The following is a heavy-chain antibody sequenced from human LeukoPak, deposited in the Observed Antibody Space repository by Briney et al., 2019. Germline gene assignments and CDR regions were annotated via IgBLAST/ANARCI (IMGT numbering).Heavy chain of an antibody. CDR3: AADGDGYNWRYSDY. Sequence: KTSETLSLTCAVSGGSISSGGYSWSWVRQPPGKGLEWIGYIYHSGSTYYNPSLKSRVTISVDRSKNQFSLKLSSVTAADTAVYYCAADGDGYNWRYSDYWGQGTLVTVSS. V-gene: IGHV4-30-2*01. CDR2: IYHSGST. D-gene: IGHD5-24*01. J-gene: IGHJ4*02. CDR1: GGSISSGGYS.